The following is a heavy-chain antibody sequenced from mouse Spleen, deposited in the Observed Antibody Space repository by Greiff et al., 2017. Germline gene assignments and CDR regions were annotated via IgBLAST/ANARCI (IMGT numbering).Heavy chain of an antibody. CDR1: GYTFTGYW. V-gene: IGHV1-9*01. Sequence: QVQLQQSGAELMKPGASVKLSCKATGYTFTGYWIEWVKQRPGHGLEWIGEILPGSGSTNYNEKFKGKATFTADTSSNTAYMQLSSLTTEDSAIYYCARIFYRYDGGYYAMDYWGQGTSVTVSS. CDR3: ARIFYRYDGGYYAMDY. D-gene: IGHD2-14*01. J-gene: IGHJ4*01. CDR2: ILPGSGST.